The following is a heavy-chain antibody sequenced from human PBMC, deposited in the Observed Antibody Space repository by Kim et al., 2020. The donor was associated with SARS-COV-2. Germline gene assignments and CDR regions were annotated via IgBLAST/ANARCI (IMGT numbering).Heavy chain of an antibody. CDR1: GGTFSSYA. Sequence: SVKVSCKASGGTFSSYAISWVRPAPGQGLEWMGGIIPIFGTANYAQKFQGRVTITADESTSTAYMELSSLRSEDTAVYYCAIYTVTTNYYYGMDVWGQGTTVTVSS. CDR3: AIYTVTTNYYYGMDV. V-gene: IGHV1-69*13. CDR2: IIPIFGTA. J-gene: IGHJ6*02. D-gene: IGHD4-17*01.